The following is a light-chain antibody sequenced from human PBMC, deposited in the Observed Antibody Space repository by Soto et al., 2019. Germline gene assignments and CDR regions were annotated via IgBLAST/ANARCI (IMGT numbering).Light chain of an antibody. CDR1: SSNIGAGYD. Sequence: QPVLTQPPSVSGAPGQRVTISCTGSSSNIGAGYDVHWYQQLPGTAPKLLIYGNSNRPSGVPDRFSGSKSGTSASLVITGLQAEDEADYYCQSYDSSLSGYVVFGGGTKVTVL. J-gene: IGLJ2*01. CDR2: GNS. CDR3: QSYDSSLSGYVV. V-gene: IGLV1-40*01.